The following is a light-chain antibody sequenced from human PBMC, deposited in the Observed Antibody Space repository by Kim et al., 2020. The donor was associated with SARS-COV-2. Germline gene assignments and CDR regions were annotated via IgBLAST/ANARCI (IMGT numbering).Light chain of an antibody. CDR1: QFVSSN. J-gene: IGKJ2*01. V-gene: IGKV3-15*01. CDR2: GAS. CDR3: QQYNKWPPHT. Sequence: EIVMTQSPATLSVSPGERATLSCRASQFVSSNLAWYQQKPGQAPRLLIYGASTRATGVPARFSGSGSGTEFTLTINNLQSEDFASYYCQQYNKWPPHTFGQGTKVDIK.